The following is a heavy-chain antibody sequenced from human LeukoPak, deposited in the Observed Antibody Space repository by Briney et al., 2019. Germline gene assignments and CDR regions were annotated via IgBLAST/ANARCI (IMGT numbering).Heavy chain of an antibody. Sequence: PSETLSLTCTVSGGSISSYYWSWIRQPPGKGLEWIGYIYYSGSTNYNPSLKSRVTISVDKSKNQFSLKLSSVTAADTAVYYCAREGPLGWFDPWGQGTLVTVSS. CDR2: IYYSGST. V-gene: IGHV4-59*01. J-gene: IGHJ5*02. CDR1: GGSISSYY. CDR3: AREGPLGWFDP.